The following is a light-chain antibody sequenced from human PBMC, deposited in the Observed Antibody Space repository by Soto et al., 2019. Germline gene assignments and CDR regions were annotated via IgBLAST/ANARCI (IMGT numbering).Light chain of an antibody. CDR1: QSVGTS. Sequence: EIVLTQSPATLSLSPGERATFSCKASQSVGTSLAWFQQKPGQAPRLLIYDASVRATGIPARFSGSGSGTDFTLTISRLQPEDSARYYCQQSSNWPPWTFGRGTRVEI. CDR3: QQSSNWPPWT. CDR2: DAS. V-gene: IGKV3-11*01. J-gene: IGKJ1*01.